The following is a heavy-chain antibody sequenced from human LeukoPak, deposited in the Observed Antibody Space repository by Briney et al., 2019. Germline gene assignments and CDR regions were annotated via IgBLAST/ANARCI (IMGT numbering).Heavy chain of an antibody. CDR1: GGSISSGSYY. D-gene: IGHD1-26*01. J-gene: IGHJ3*02. V-gene: IGHV4-61*02. Sequence: SETLSLTCTVSGGSISSGSYYWTWIRQPAGKGLEYIGRIYTSGSTSYNPSLKSRVTISVDTSKNQFSLKLSSVTAADTAVYYCARRSKVGATPHAFDIWGQGTMVTVSS. CDR2: IYTSGST. CDR3: ARRSKVGATPHAFDI.